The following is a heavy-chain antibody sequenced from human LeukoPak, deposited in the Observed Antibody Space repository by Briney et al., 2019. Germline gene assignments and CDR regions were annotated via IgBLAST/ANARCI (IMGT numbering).Heavy chain of an antibody. D-gene: IGHD6-19*01. V-gene: IGHV4-61*02. CDR3: ATSGVAVVFDY. CDR1: GGSISSGSYY. CDR2: IYTSGST. Sequence: SQTLSLTCTVSGGSISSGSYYWSWIRQPAGKGLEWIGRIYTSGSTNYNPSLKSRVTISADTSKNQFSLKLSSVTAAGTAVYYCATSGVAVVFDYWGQGTLVTVSS. J-gene: IGHJ4*02.